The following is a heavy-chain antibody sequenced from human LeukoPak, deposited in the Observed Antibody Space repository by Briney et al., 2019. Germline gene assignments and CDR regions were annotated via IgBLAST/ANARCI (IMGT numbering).Heavy chain of an antibody. J-gene: IGHJ4*02. CDR2: IIPIFGTA. CDR1: GGTFSSCA. D-gene: IGHD3-9*01. CDR3: ALQPRYFDWFLV. Sequence: SVKVSCKASGGTFSSCAINWVRQAPGQGLEWMGGIIPIFGTANYAQTFQGRVTITADESTSTAYMELSSLRSEDTAVYYCALQPRYFDWFLVWGQGTLVTVSS. V-gene: IGHV1-69*01.